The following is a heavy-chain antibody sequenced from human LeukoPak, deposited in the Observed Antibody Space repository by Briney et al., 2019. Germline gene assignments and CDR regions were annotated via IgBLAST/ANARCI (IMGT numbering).Heavy chain of an antibody. CDR3: ARSALGFCSGGTCPYYFDH. CDR1: GGSIGNYY. Sequence: SETLSLTCTVSGGSIGNYYWSWVRQPPGKGLEWIAYIDYSGSTSYNPSLQSRVSISVDTSKNQFSLRLSSVTAADSAVYYCARSALGFCSGGTCPYYFDHWGQGNLVTVSS. CDR2: IDYSGST. V-gene: IGHV4-59*01. D-gene: IGHD2-15*01. J-gene: IGHJ4*02.